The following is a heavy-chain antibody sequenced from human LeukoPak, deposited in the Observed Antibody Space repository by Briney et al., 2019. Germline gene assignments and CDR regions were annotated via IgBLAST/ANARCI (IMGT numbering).Heavy chain of an antibody. D-gene: IGHD3-3*01. CDR3: ARGAYYNFWSGFYYSPHFDY. J-gene: IGHJ4*02. Sequence: ASVTVSFKASGYTFTSGYYLHWVRQAPGQGLEWMGWINPNNGDTNYAQKFQGRVTMTRDTSISTAYMELSRLRSDDAAVYFCARGAYYNFWSGFYYSPHFDYWGQGTLVTVSS. CDR2: INPNNGDT. CDR1: GYTFTSGYY. V-gene: IGHV1-2*02.